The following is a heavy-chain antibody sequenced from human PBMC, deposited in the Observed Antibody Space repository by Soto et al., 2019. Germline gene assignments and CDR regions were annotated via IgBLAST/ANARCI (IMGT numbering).Heavy chain of an antibody. CDR1: GYTFTSYG. D-gene: IGHD6-13*01. Sequence: QVQLVQSGAEVKKPGASVKVSCKASGYTFTSYGISWVRQAPGQGLEWMGWISAYNGNTNYAQKLQGRVTMTADTSTGTAYRELRSLRSDNTAVYYGARDWAAAGPFDYGGQGTLVPVSS. CDR2: ISAYNGNT. J-gene: IGHJ4*02. V-gene: IGHV1-18*01. CDR3: ARDWAAAGPFDY.